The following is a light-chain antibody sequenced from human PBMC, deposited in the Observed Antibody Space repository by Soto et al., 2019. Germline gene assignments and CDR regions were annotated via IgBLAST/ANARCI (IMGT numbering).Light chain of an antibody. J-gene: IGLJ1*01. Sequence: QSALTQPASVSGSPGQSITISCSGTNSDVGGYNYVSWYQQHPGKAPKLMIYDVSYRPSGISNRFSGSKSDNTASLTISGLQAEDGADYYCSSYTTSSLYVFGTGTQLTVL. CDR1: NSDVGGYNY. CDR3: SSYTTSSLYV. V-gene: IGLV2-14*01. CDR2: DVS.